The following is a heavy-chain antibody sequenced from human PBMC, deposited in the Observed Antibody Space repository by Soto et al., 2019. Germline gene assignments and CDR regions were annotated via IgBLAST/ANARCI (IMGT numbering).Heavy chain of an antibody. Sequence: GGSLRLSCAASGFTFSSYAMNWVRQAPGKGLEWVSVISGGGGSTYYADSVKGRFSISRDNSKNTLYLQMNSLRAEDTAVYYCAKRRTYSSSWYYFDYWGQGTRVTVSS. V-gene: IGHV3-23*01. J-gene: IGHJ4*02. D-gene: IGHD6-13*01. CDR2: ISGGGGST. CDR1: GFTFSSYA. CDR3: AKRRTYSSSWYYFDY.